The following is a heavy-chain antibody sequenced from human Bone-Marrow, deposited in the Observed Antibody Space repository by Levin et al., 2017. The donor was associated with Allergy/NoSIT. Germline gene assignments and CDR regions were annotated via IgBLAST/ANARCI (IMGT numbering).Heavy chain of an antibody. D-gene: IGHD5-12*01. J-gene: IGHJ3*02. CDR2: INPNSGGT. Sequence: ASVKVSCKASGYTFTGYYMHWVRQAPGQGLEWMGWINPNSGGTNYAQKFQGRVTMTRDTSISTAYMELSRLRSDDTAVYYCARDGSGYDHDAFDIWGQGTMVTVSS. CDR1: GYTFTGYY. CDR3: ARDGSGYDHDAFDI. V-gene: IGHV1-2*02.